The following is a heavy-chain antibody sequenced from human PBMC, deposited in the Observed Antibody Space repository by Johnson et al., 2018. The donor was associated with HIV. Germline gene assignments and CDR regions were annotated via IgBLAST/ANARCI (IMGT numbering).Heavy chain of an antibody. J-gene: IGHJ3*01. V-gene: IGHV3-30*18. CDR3: AKWWFRELLPNAFDL. D-gene: IGHD3-10*01. CDR2: ISYDGSNK. Sequence: VQLVESGGGLVQPGGSLRLSCVASGFTFRSYWMTWVRQAPGKGLEWVAVISYDGSNKYYADSVKGRLTVSRDNSKNTLYLQMNSLRAEDTAVYYCAKWWFRELLPNAFDLWGQGTMVTVSS. CDR1: GFTFRSYW.